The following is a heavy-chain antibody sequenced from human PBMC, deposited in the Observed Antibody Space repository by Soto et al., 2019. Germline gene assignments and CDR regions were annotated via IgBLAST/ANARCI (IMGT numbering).Heavy chain of an antibody. J-gene: IGHJ4*02. Sequence: EVQLLESGGGLVPPGGSLRLSCAASGFTFSTYAMNWVRQAPGKGLEWVSSVNNNGESTSYADSVKGRFTISRDNSKKTVFLQMNSLRAEDTAVYYCAKSWGTYYKTGFDYWGQGTLVTVSS. CDR3: AKSWGTYYKTGFDY. CDR1: GFTFSTYA. D-gene: IGHD3-10*01. CDR2: VNNNGEST. V-gene: IGHV3-23*01.